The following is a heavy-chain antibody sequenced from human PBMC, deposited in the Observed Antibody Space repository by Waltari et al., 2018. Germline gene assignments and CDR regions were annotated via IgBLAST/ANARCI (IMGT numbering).Heavy chain of an antibody. J-gene: IGHJ5*02. CDR2: MNPNSGNT. V-gene: IGHV1-8*03. CDR1: GYTFTSYG. D-gene: IGHD6-13*01. Sequence: QVQLVQSGAEVKKPGASVKVSCKASGYTFTSYGISWVRQAPGQGLEWMGWMNPNSGNTGYAQKFQGRVTITRNTSISTAYMELSSLRSEDTAVYYCARRRPGYSSSPFDPWGQGTLVTVSS. CDR3: ARRRPGYSSSPFDP.